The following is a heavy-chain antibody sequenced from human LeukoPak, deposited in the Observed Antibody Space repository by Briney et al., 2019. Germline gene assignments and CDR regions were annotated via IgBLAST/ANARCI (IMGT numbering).Heavy chain of an antibody. Sequence: ASVKVSCKASGYTFTGYYMHWVRQAPGQGLEWMGWINPNCGGTNYAQKFQGRVTITRNTSISTAYMELSSLRSEDTAVYYCARGSKWEPPYYYYYMDVWCKGTTVTVSS. J-gene: IGHJ6*03. V-gene: IGHV1-2*02. D-gene: IGHD1-26*01. CDR3: ARGSKWEPPYYYYYMDV. CDR1: GYTFTGYY. CDR2: INPNCGGT.